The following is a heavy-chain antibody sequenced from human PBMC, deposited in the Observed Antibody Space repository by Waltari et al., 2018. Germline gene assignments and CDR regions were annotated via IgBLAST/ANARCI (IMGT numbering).Heavy chain of an antibody. CDR3: ARTAYDHLTGYPTLDH. Sequence: QVQLQESGPGLVKPSETLSHTCSVSGAYFESSSHYWGWVRQPQGKGLEWIGSIYYSGSTYYNPSLKSRVNMSVDTANYQFSLKVTSVTAADTAIYYCARTAYDHLTGYPTLDHWGQGILVTVSS. CDR2: IYYSGST. CDR1: GAYFESSSHY. J-gene: IGHJ4*02. D-gene: IGHD3-9*01. V-gene: IGHV4-39*07.